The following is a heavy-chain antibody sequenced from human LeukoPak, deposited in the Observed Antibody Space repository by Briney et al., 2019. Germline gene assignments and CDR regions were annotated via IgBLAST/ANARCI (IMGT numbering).Heavy chain of an antibody. CDR2: ISSSSSYI. CDR3: ARDIGGGGTGGY. J-gene: IGHJ4*02. CDR1: GFTFSSCS. V-gene: IGHV3-21*01. Sequence: PGGSLRLSCAASGFTFSSCSMNWVRQAPGKGLEWVSSISSSSSYIYYADSVKGRFTISRDNAKNSLYLQMNSLRAEDTAVYYCARDIGGGGTGGYWGQGTLVTVSS. D-gene: IGHD3-16*01.